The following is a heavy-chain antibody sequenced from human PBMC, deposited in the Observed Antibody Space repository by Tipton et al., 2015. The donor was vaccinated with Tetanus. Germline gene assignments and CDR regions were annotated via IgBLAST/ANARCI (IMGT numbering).Heavy chain of an antibody. V-gene: IGHV4-34*03. CDR3: AASVVRWFDP. Sequence: LRLSCAVHGGSFSDYFWGWIRQSPGKGLEWIGEINYTGITRYNPSLKSRVTMSVDTSKKQISLQLKSVTAADTAVYYCAASVVRWFDPWGQGARVTVSS. CDR1: GGSFSDYF. CDR2: INYTGIT. D-gene: IGHD6-13*01. J-gene: IGHJ5*02.